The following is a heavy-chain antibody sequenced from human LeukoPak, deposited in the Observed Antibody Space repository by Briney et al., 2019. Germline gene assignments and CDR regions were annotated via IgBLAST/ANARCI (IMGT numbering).Heavy chain of an antibody. V-gene: IGHV3-74*01. Sequence: GGSLRLSCAASGVIFSNYWMHWVRQAPGKGLVWVSRINRDGSSTSYADSVKGRFTISRDDAKNTLYLQMNSLRAEDTAVYYCARGGGYSYGSFDYWGQGTLVTVSS. J-gene: IGHJ4*02. CDR1: GVIFSNYW. D-gene: IGHD5-18*01. CDR3: ARGGGYSYGSFDY. CDR2: INRDGSST.